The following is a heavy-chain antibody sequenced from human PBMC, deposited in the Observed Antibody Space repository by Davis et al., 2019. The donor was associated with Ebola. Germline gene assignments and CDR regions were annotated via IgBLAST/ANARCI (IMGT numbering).Heavy chain of an antibody. J-gene: IGHJ6*02. CDR1: GGSFSGYY. D-gene: IGHD2-15*01. CDR3: ARLGYCSGGSCVYYYYGMDV. Sequence: MPGGSLRLSCAVYGGSFSGYYWSWIRQPPGKGLEWIGEINHSGSTNYNPSLKSRVTISVDTSKNQFSLKLSSVTAADTAVYYCARLGYCSGGSCVYYYYGMDVWGQGTTVTVSS. CDR2: INHSGST. V-gene: IGHV4-34*01.